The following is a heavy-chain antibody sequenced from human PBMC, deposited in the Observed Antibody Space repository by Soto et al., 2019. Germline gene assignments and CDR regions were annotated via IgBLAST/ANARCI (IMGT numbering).Heavy chain of an antibody. V-gene: IGHV3-30*18. J-gene: IGHJ3*02. CDR2: ISDGGSNK. D-gene: IGHD2-2*01. CDR1: GFTFSSYG. CDR3: AKDIEVVPAAINAFDI. Sequence: QVQLVESGGGVVQPGRSLRLSCAASGFTFSSYGMHWVRQAPGKGLEWVAVISDGGSNKYYADSVKGRFTISRDNSKNTLYLQMNSLRAEDTAVYYCAKDIEVVPAAINAFDIWGQGTMVTVSS.